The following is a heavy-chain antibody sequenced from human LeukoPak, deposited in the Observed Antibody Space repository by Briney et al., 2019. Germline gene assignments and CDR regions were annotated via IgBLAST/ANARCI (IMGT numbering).Heavy chain of an antibody. Sequence: PGGSLRLSCAASGFTFSSYGMIWVRQAPGKGLEWVSAISGSGGSTYYADSVKGRFTISRDNSKNALYLQMNSLRAEDTAIYYCAKDPFFDYWGQGTLVTVSS. CDR3: AKDPFFDY. CDR1: GFTFSSYG. V-gene: IGHV3-23*01. J-gene: IGHJ4*02. CDR2: ISGSGGST.